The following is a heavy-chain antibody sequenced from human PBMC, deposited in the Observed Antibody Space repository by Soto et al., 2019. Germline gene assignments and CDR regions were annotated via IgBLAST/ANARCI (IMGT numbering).Heavy chain of an antibody. CDR3: ARTESSGWSTRYGMDV. CDR2: ISGSGGDT. Sequence: EVQLLESGGGLVQPGRSLRLSCAVSGFTFGNFAMTWVRQAPGKGLEWVSGISGSGGDTYYADSVKGRFTISRDNSKNTLYLQMSSLRAADTATFYCARTESSGWSTRYGMDVWGQGTTVTVSS. CDR1: GFTFGNFA. J-gene: IGHJ6*02. V-gene: IGHV3-23*01. D-gene: IGHD6-19*01.